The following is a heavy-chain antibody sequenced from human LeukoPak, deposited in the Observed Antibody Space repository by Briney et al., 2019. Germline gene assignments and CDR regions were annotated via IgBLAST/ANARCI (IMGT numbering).Heavy chain of an antibody. CDR1: GFIFGDYA. V-gene: IGHV3-49*04. Sequence: GGSLRLSCTASGFIFGDYAMSWVRQAPGKGLEWVGFIRSKVYGETTEYAASVKGRFTISRDDSKTIAYLQMNSLKTEDTAMYYCTQKGGYINYGPPGGEDYWGQGTLVTVSS. J-gene: IGHJ4*02. CDR3: TQKGGYINYGPPGGEDY. CDR2: IRSKVYGETT. D-gene: IGHD5-12*01.